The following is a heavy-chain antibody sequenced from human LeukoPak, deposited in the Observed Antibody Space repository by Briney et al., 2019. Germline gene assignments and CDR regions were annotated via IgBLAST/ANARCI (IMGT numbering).Heavy chain of an antibody. J-gene: IGHJ4*02. CDR2: ISYDGSNK. CDR3: AKDSPAEYSSALDY. CDR1: GFTFSSCG. V-gene: IGHV3-30*18. Sequence: GGSLRLSCAASGFTFSSCGMHWVRQAPGKGLEWVAVISYDGSNKYYADSVKGRFTISRDNSKNTLYLQMNSLRAEDTAVYYCAKDSPAEYSSALDYWGQGTLVTVSS. D-gene: IGHD6-6*01.